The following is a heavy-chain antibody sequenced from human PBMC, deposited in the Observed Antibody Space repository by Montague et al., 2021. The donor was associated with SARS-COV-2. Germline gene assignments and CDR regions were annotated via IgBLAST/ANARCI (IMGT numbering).Heavy chain of an antibody. CDR2: IYYGGTA. Sequence: SETLSLTCTVSGGSISVSSYYWVWLRQPPGKGLEWIGGIYYGGTADYNPSLKSRVTISVDTSNNQFSLKLTSLTAADTAVYSCASSPLRTSGANWYDKYFQHWGQGTRVTVSS. CDR1: GGSISVSSYY. J-gene: IGHJ1*01. CDR3: ASSPLRTSGANWYDKYFQH. D-gene: IGHD1-1*01. V-gene: IGHV4-39*07.